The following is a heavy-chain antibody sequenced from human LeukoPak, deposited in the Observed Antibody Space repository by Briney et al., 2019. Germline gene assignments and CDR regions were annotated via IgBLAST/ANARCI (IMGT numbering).Heavy chain of an antibody. Sequence: PSVTLSLTCAVYGGSFSGYYWSWIRQPPGKGLEWIGEINHSGSTNYNPSLKSRVTISVDTSKNQFSLKLSSVTAADTAVYYCARGRRAAAGPFGYWGQGTLVTVSS. CDR3: ARGRRAAAGPFGY. CDR1: GGSFSGYY. D-gene: IGHD6-13*01. CDR2: INHSGST. V-gene: IGHV4-34*01. J-gene: IGHJ4*02.